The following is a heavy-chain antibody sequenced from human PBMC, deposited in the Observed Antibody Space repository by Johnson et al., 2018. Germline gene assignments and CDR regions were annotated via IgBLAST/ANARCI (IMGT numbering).Heavy chain of an antibody. Sequence: QVQLMQSGGRVVQPGRSLRLSCSASGFTFSSYAMHWVRQAPGKGLEWVAVISDDGSNKFYAESVKGRFTISRDNAKYTVYLQMHSLKAEDTAVFACERAQGGDYRAEYFQHWVQGTLVTVSS. CDR1: GFTFSSYA. CDR2: ISDDGSNK. J-gene: IGHJ1*01. CDR3: ERAQGGDYRAEYFQH. V-gene: IGHV3-30-3*01. D-gene: IGHD4-17*01.